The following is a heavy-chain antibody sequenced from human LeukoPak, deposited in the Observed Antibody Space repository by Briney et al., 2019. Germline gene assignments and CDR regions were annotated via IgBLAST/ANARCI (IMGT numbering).Heavy chain of an antibody. V-gene: IGHV1-2*02. CDR2: IRPNSGGT. Sequence: ASVKVSCKASGYTFGAYYMYWVRQAPGQGLEWMGWIRPNSGGTNYTQKFQGRVTMTRDTSINTAYMELSRLTSDDTAVYYCARDGEDSSGYYFPYNWFDPWGQGTLVTVSS. J-gene: IGHJ5*02. CDR3: ARDGEDSSGYYFPYNWFDP. D-gene: IGHD3-22*01. CDR1: GYTFGAYY.